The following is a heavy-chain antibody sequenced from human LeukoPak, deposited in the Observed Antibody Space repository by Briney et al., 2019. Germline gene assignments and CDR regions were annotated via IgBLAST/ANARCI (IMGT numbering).Heavy chain of an antibody. CDR3: ASSTVTRYYYYYGMDV. Sequence: GGSLRLSCAASGFTVSSNYMSWVRQAPGKGLEWVSVIYSGGSTYYADSVKGRFTISRDNSKNTLYLQMNSLRAEDTAVYYCASSTVTRYYYYYGMDVWGQGTTVTVSS. J-gene: IGHJ6*02. D-gene: IGHD4-17*01. CDR2: IYSGGST. CDR1: GFTVSSNY. V-gene: IGHV3-66*01.